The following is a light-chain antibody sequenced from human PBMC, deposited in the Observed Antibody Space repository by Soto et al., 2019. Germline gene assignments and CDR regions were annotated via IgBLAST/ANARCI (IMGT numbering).Light chain of an antibody. V-gene: IGLV2-14*01. CDR2: DVS. Sequence: QSALTQPASVSGSPGQSITISCTGTSSDVGGYNYVSWYQQHPDKAPKLIVYDVSNRPSGVSNRFSGSKSGNTASLTISGLQAEDEADYYCSSYSSSSASVVFGGGTKLTV. CDR3: SSYSSSSASVV. J-gene: IGLJ2*01. CDR1: SSDVGGYNY.